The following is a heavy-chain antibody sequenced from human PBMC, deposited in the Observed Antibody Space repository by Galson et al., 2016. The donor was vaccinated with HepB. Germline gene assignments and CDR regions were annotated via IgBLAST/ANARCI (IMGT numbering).Heavy chain of an antibody. J-gene: IGHJ2*01. D-gene: IGHD6-19*01. CDR2: IKSRSEGGTT. V-gene: IGHV3-15*01. CDR1: GFTFSNAW. Sequence: SLRLSCAAPGFTFSNAWMNWVRQAPGKGLEWVGRIKSRSEGGTTHYAAPVKGRFTISRDDSENTVHLQMSSLKSEDTAVYYCNTERGIAVARTWTWGAPKPANWYYDLWGRGTLVSVSS. CDR3: NTERGIAVARTWTWGAPKPANWYYDL.